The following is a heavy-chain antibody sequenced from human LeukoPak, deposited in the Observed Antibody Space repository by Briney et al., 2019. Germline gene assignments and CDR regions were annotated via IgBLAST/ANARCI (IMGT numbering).Heavy chain of an antibody. D-gene: IGHD1-14*01. J-gene: IGHJ6*02. Sequence: GGSLRLSCAASGFTFSSYWMSWVRQAPGKGLEWVAHTKHDGSEKYYVDSVKGRFTISRDNARNSLYLQMSSLRVEDTALYYCARLITSEAGRGMDVWGQGTTVTVSS. CDR3: ARLITSEAGRGMDV. CDR1: GFTFSSYW. CDR2: TKHDGSEK. V-gene: IGHV3-7*01.